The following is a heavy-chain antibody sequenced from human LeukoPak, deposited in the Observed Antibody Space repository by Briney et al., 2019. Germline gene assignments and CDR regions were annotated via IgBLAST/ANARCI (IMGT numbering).Heavy chain of an antibody. Sequence: SGGSLKLSCLFFGLTFGSHEMNWSRQAPGKGLEWVSYISSSGNIIYYADSVKGRFTISRDNAKNSLYLQVNSLRAEDTAVYYCASAPIDAAMDYWGQGTLVTVSS. V-gene: IGHV3-48*03. D-gene: IGHD5-18*01. J-gene: IGHJ4*02. CDR3: ASAPIDAAMDY. CDR2: ISSSGNII. CDR1: GLTFGSHE.